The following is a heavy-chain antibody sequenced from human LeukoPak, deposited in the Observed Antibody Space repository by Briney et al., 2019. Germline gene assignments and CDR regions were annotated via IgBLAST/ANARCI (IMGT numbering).Heavy chain of an antibody. D-gene: IGHD5-18*01. Sequence: PSETLSLTCAVYGGSFSGYYWSWIRQPPGKGLEWIGEINHSGSTNYNPSLKSRVTIPVDTSKNQFSLKLSSVTAADTAVYYCASLYSYGINWGQGTLVTVSS. J-gene: IGHJ4*02. CDR1: GGSFSGYY. V-gene: IGHV4-34*01. CDR3: ASLYSYGIN. CDR2: INHSGST.